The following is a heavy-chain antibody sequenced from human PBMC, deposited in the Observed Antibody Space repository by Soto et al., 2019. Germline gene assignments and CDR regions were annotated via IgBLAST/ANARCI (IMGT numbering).Heavy chain of an antibody. CDR3: AMGYYYDSSVYNLQHKFDY. CDR1: GGTFTNYG. Sequence: QVQLVQSGAEVKKPGSSVKVSCKASGGTFTNYGISWVRQAPGQGLEWMGGIIPVLGPASYAQKFQGRVKITADESKSTAYMELNSLTSEDTAVFYCAMGYYYDSSVYNLQHKFDYWGQGTLVTVSS. CDR2: IIPVLGPA. V-gene: IGHV1-69*01. J-gene: IGHJ4*02. D-gene: IGHD3-22*01.